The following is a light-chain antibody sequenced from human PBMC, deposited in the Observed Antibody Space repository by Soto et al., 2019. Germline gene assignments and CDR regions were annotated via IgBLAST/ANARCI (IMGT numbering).Light chain of an antibody. Sequence: IAITQSPDTLSVSPGARATLSCRASQSVTSYLAWYQQKPGQAPRLLIYGASIRATGVPARFSGSGSGTDFTLTINSLQSEDFAVYYCQQYYNWPPWTFGQGTKVDIK. CDR2: GAS. CDR1: QSVTSY. V-gene: IGKV3-15*01. J-gene: IGKJ1*01. CDR3: QQYYNWPPWT.